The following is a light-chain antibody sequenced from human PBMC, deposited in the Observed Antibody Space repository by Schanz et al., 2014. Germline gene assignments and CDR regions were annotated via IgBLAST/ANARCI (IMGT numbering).Light chain of an antibody. CDR2: GAS. CDR3: EQSNRVPFT. Sequence: EIVMTQSPATLSVSPGESATLSCRASQSVYRNLAWYQQKPGQAPRLLIFGASTRATGVPARFSGSGSGTEFTLTISSLQPEDFATYYCEQSNRVPFTFGPGTEVNVK. CDR1: QSVYRN. J-gene: IGKJ3*01. V-gene: IGKV3-15*01.